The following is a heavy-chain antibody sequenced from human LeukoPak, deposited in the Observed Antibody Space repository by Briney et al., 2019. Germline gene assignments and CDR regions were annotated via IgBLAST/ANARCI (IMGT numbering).Heavy chain of an antibody. CDR2: IYYSGST. Sequence: SETLSLTCTVSGGSISSSSYYWGWIRQPPGKGLEWIGSIYYSGSTYYNPSLKSRVTISVDTSKNQFSLKLSSVTAADTAVYYCARISQQLETLFDYWGQGTLVTVSS. D-gene: IGHD6-13*01. V-gene: IGHV4-39*07. CDR1: GGSISSSSYY. J-gene: IGHJ4*02. CDR3: ARISQQLETLFDY.